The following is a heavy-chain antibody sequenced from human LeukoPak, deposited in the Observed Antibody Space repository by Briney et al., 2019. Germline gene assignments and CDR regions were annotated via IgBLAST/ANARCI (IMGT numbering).Heavy chain of an antibody. V-gene: IGHV1-2*02. CDR1: GYTFTDHY. Sequence: ASVEVSCKASGYTFTDHYIHWVRQAPGQGLEWMGEINPNSGGTSFAQKFQGRVTMTRDTSISTVDMELSSLTSDDTAIYYCARDYMGEGSDYDYWGQGTLVTVSS. CDR3: ARDYMGEGSDYDY. D-gene: IGHD3-16*01. CDR2: INPNSGGT. J-gene: IGHJ4*02.